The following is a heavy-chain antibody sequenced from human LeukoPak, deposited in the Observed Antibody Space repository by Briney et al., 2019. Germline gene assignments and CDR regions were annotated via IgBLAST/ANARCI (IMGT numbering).Heavy chain of an antibody. V-gene: IGHV3-7*01. CDR1: GYRFSSFW. CDR2: INQDGSEK. Sequence: PGGSLRLSCEGSGYRFSSFWMRWVRQAPGKGLEWVANINQDGSEKYYADSVKGRFTISRDTAKNLVYLQMNSPRADDTAVYFCTGETYWFDYWGQGTLVTVSS. CDR3: TGETYWFDY. J-gene: IGHJ4*02. D-gene: IGHD2-8*02.